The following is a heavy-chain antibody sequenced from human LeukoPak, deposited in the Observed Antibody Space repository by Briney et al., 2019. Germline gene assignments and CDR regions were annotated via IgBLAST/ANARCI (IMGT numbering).Heavy chain of an antibody. J-gene: IGHJ3*02. CDR1: GGSISGTSYY. V-gene: IGHV4-39*07. CDR3: ARERRRAFDI. Sequence: SETLSLTCTVSGGSISGTSYYWGWIRQPPGKGLEWIGSIYYSGSTYYNPSLKSRVTISVDTSKNQFSLKLSSVTAADTAVYYCARERRRAFDIWGQGTMVTVSS. CDR2: IYYSGST.